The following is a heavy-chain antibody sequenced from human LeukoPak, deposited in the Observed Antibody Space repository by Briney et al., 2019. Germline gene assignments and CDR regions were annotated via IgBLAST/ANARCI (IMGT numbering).Heavy chain of an antibody. CDR2: IYYTGST. Sequence: SETLSLTCTVSGGSINSYYWSWIRQPPGKGLKYIGYIYYTGSTNYNPSLKSRVTISVDTSKNQFSLKLSSVTAADTAVYYCARGPEFFPEYFQHWGQGTLVTVSS. V-gene: IGHV4-59*01. D-gene: IGHD2/OR15-2a*01. J-gene: IGHJ1*01. CDR1: GGSINSYY. CDR3: ARGPEFFPEYFQH.